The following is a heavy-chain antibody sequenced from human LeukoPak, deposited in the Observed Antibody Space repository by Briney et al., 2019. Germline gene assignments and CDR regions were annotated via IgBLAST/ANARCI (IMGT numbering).Heavy chain of an antibody. Sequence: GESFQISCEGSGSPFTKDWIGGGRQMPGKGLEGRGIIHPGVSHTCYSPSFHGQLTISADKSFSMAYLQWSSLKASDTAMYFCARLPGMTAKSWYFDLWGRGTLVTVSS. V-gene: IGHV5-51*01. CDR2: IHPGVSHT. CDR3: ARLPGMTAKSWYFDL. D-gene: IGHD2-2*01. CDR1: GSPFTKDW. J-gene: IGHJ2*01.